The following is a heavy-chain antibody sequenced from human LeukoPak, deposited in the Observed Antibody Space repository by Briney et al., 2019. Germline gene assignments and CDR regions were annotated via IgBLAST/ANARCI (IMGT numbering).Heavy chain of an antibody. D-gene: IGHD2-8*02. V-gene: IGHV3-7*01. CDR3: ATGGALRGRFVY. CDR1: GFTFSDST. J-gene: IGHJ4*02. Sequence: GGSLRLSCAVAGFTFSDSTMTWVRQAAGKGPEWVAKMKEDGSVIDYVDSVKGRFTISRDNAKNSLYLQMKSLRVEDTAVYYCATGGALRGRFVYWGQGTLVTVSS. CDR2: MKEDGSVI.